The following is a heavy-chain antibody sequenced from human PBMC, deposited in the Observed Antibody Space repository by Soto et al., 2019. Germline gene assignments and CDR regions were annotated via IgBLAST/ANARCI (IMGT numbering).Heavy chain of an antibody. V-gene: IGHV3-15*01. J-gene: IGHJ2*01. Sequence: EVQLVESGGGLVKPGASLRLSCVASGFSFNIAGMSWVRQAPGKGLEWVGRIKSKDAGATTHSAAPVRGRFSISRDDSKNTVSLQMNNLKTEDTAVYYCVTRDVYKPNRYFAFWGRGTLVTVAS. CDR2: IKSKDAGATT. CDR3: VTRDVYKPNRYFAF. D-gene: IGHD1-1*01. CDR1: GFSFNIAG.